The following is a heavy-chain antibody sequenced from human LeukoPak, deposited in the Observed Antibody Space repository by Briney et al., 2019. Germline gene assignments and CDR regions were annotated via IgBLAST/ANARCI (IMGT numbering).Heavy chain of an antibody. V-gene: IGHV3-30*18. Sequence: GGSLRLSCAASGFTFSSYGMHWVRQAPGKGLEWVAVISYDGSNKYYADSVKGRFTISRDNSKNTLYLQMNSLRAEDTAVYYCAKEDGVQVQYYYYMDVWGKGTTVTVSS. CDR3: AKEDGVQVQYYYYMDV. CDR2: ISYDGSNK. D-gene: IGHD1-1*01. CDR1: GFTFSSYG. J-gene: IGHJ6*03.